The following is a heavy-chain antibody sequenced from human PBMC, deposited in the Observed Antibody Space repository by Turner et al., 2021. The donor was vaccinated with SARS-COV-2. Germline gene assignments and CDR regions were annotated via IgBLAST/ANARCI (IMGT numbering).Heavy chain of an antibody. CDR1: GFTFTNHW. CDR3: ARDSGYYRFDF. J-gene: IGHJ4*02. D-gene: IGHD3-22*01. V-gene: IGHV3-7*03. CDR2: ISKEGSQK. Sequence: EVQLVESGGCLVPPGGSLSLSCAASGFTFTNHWFGWVRQAPGEGLEWVAIISKEGSQKNYVDSLRGRFTISRDNAKQSLYLQMNSLRADDTAVYYCARDSGYYRFDFWGQGTLVTVSS.